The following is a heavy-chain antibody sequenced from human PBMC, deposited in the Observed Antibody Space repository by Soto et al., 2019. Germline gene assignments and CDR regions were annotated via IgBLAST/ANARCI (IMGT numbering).Heavy chain of an antibody. CDR2: INPNSGGT. Sequence: ASVKVSCKASGYTFTGYYMHWVRQAPGQGLEWMGWINPNSGGTNYAQKFQGWVTMTRDTSISTAYMELSRLRSDDTAVYYCARVRTDCSSTSCYAPHAFDIWGQGTMVTVSS. J-gene: IGHJ3*02. V-gene: IGHV1-2*04. CDR1: GYTFTGYY. CDR3: ARVRTDCSSTSCYAPHAFDI. D-gene: IGHD2-2*01.